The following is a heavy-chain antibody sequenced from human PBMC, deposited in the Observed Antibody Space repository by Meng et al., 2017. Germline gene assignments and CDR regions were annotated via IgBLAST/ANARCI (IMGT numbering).Heavy chain of an antibody. CDR3: ARAHSSGWYSFFDY. D-gene: IGHD6-19*01. J-gene: IGHJ4*02. CDR2: INTKTGKP. V-gene: IGHV7-4-1*02. Sequence: QGELVISGSELKEPGASVKVSCKASGYTFSTNVMNWVRQAPGQGLEWMGWINTKTGKPTYAQGFTGRLAFSLDTSASTAFLQINSLKAEDTAVYYCARAHSSGWYSFFDYWGQGTLVTVSS. CDR1: GYTFSTNV.